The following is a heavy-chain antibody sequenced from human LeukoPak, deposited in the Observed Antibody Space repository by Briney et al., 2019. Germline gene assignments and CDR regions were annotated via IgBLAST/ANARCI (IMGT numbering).Heavy chain of an antibody. CDR1: GGSISSYY. CDR3: AHWGYYGSGSYYFDY. V-gene: IGHV4-59*05. CDR2: IYYSGST. Sequence: SETLSLTCTVSGGSISSYYWSWIRQPPGKGLEWIGSIYYSGSTYYNPSLKSRVTISVDTSKNQFSLKLSSVTAADTAVYYCAHWGYYGSGSYYFDYWGQGTLVTVSS. J-gene: IGHJ4*02. D-gene: IGHD3-10*01.